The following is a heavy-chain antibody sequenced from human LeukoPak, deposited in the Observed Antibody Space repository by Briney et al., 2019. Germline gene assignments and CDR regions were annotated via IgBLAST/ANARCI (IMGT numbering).Heavy chain of an antibody. CDR3: AKSYLWFGELSHLDY. J-gene: IGHJ4*02. CDR2: ISYDGSHK. Sequence: GGSLRLSCAASGFTFSSSGMHWVRQAPGRGLEWVAVISYDGSHKYYVDSVKGRFTISRDNSKSTLYLQMNSLRAEDSAVYYCAKSYLWFGELSHLDYWGQGTLATVSS. V-gene: IGHV3-30*18. CDR1: GFTFSSSG. D-gene: IGHD3-10*01.